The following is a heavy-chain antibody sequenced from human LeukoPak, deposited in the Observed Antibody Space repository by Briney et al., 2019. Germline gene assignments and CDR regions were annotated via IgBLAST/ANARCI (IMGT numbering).Heavy chain of an antibody. D-gene: IGHD3-3*01. V-gene: IGHV4-4*02. CDR3: ARRVSYDFWSGYSGYFDY. Sequence: KPSGTLSLTCAVSGGSISSSNWWSWVRQPPGKGLEGIGEIYHSGSTNYNPSLKSRVTISVDKSKNQFSLKLSSVTAADTAVYYCARRVSYDFWSGYSGYFDYWGQGTLVTVSS. CDR1: GGSISSSNW. CDR2: IYHSGST. J-gene: IGHJ4*02.